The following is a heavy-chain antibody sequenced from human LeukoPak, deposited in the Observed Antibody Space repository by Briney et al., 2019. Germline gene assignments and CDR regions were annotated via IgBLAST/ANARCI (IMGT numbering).Heavy chain of an antibody. V-gene: IGHV4-59*01. Sequence: SETLSLTCTVSGGSISSYYWSWIRQPPGKGLGWIGYIHYSGSTNYNPSLKSRVTISVDTSKNQFSLKLSSVTAADTAVYYCAGTYTYYYYYYMDVWGKGTTVTISS. CDR3: AGTYTYYYYYYMDV. D-gene: IGHD2-2*02. CDR1: GGSISSYY. CDR2: IHYSGST. J-gene: IGHJ6*03.